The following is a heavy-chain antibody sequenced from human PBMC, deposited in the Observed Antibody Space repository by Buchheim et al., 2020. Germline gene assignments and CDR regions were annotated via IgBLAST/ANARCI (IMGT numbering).Heavy chain of an antibody. CDR1: GGSISRTIYY. CDR3: ARVISPLYFQH. CDR2: IYHDGSS. V-gene: IGHV4-39*07. Sequence: QLQLQESGPGLVKPSETLSLTCSVSGGSISRTIYYWGWIRQPPGKGLEWIGSIYHDGSSYYNPSLKSRVTISVDRSKNQFSLKLSSVTAADTAVYYCARVISPLYFQHWGQGTL. J-gene: IGHJ1*01.